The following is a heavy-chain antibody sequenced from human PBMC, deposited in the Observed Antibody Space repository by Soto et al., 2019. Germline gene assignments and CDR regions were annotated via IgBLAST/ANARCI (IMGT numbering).Heavy chain of an antibody. Sequence: EVQLVESGGGLVQPGGSLRLSCAASGFPFSIYSMNWVRQAPGKGLEWFSYITSDTNTIKYADSVKGRFTISRDNAKNSLYLKMNSLRDEDTAVYFCARSVEGHFDYWGQGTVVTVSS. V-gene: IGHV3-48*02. CDR2: ITSDTNTI. D-gene: IGHD6-19*01. CDR1: GFPFSIYS. CDR3: ARSVEGHFDY. J-gene: IGHJ4*02.